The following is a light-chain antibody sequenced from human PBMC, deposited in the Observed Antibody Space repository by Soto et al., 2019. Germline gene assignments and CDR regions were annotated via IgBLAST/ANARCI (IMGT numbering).Light chain of an antibody. CDR1: QSVRDN. J-gene: IGKJ1*01. Sequence: EILLTQSPATLAVSPGEGATLSCRASQSVRDNLAWYQQKPGQAPRLLIYRASTRATGVPARFSGSGSGTDFTLTISRLEPEDFAMYYCQQYGSSPPRRTFGQGTKVDIK. V-gene: IGKV3-20*01. CDR2: RAS. CDR3: QQYGSSPPRRT.